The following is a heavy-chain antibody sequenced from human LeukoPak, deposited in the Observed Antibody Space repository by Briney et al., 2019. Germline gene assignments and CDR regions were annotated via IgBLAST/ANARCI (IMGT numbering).Heavy chain of an antibody. Sequence: GASVKVSCKASGYTFTGCYMHWVRQAPGQGLEWMGWISAYNGNTNYAQKLQGRVTMTTDTSTSTAYMELRSLRSDDTAVYYCASNGYSGYSPFDYWGQGTLVTVSS. V-gene: IGHV1-18*04. CDR3: ASNGYSGYSPFDY. D-gene: IGHD5-12*01. CDR2: ISAYNGNT. CDR1: GYTFTGCY. J-gene: IGHJ4*02.